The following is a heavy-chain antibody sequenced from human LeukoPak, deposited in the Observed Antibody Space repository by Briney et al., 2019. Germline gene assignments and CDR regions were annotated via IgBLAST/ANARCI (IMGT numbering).Heavy chain of an antibody. CDR3: ARDRGLWFGGRDTPTDAFAI. V-gene: IGHV1-18*01. D-gene: IGHD3-10*01. CDR1: GYTFTSYG. Sequence: ASVKVSCNASGYTFTSYGISLVRQAQGQGHERKGWISAYNGDTNNAQKLQVRGTITTGTYTSTAYMELRSLRYDDPDVYYCARDRGLWFGGRDTPTDAFAIWGQGTMVTVSS. CDR2: ISAYNGDT. J-gene: IGHJ3*02.